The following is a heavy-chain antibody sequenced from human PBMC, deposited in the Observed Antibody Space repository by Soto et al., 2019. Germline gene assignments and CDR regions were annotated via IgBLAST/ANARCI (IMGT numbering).Heavy chain of an antibody. CDR1: GFTFSDYY. V-gene: IGHV3-11*01. CDR2: ISSSGSTI. CDR3: ARDRRPIVVAPEGAFDI. J-gene: IGHJ3*02. Sequence: QVQLVESGGGLVKPGGSLRLSCAASGFTFSDYYMSWIRQAPGKGLEWISYISSSGSTIYYADSVKGRFTISRDNAKNSLYLQMNSLRAEDTAVYYCARDRRPIVVAPEGAFDIWGQGTMVTVSS. D-gene: IGHD2-21*01.